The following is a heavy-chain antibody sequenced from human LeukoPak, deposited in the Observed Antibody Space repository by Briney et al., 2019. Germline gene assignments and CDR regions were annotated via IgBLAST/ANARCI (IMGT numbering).Heavy chain of an antibody. Sequence: ASVQVSCKVSGYTLTELSMHWVRQAPGKGLEWMGGFDPEDGETIYAQKFQGRVTMTEDTSTDTAYMELSSLRSEDTAVYYCATAGIAVAARPRWFDPWGQGTLVTVSS. CDR3: ATAGIAVAARPRWFDP. CDR2: FDPEDGET. V-gene: IGHV1-24*01. D-gene: IGHD6-19*01. CDR1: GYTLTELS. J-gene: IGHJ5*02.